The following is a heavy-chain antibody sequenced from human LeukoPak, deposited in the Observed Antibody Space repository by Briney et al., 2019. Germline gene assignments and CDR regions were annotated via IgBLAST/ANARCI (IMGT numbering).Heavy chain of an antibody. CDR2: IYSGGNT. CDR3: ARGTVTAPDY. V-gene: IGHV3-53*01. J-gene: IGHJ4*02. D-gene: IGHD2-21*02. CDR1: GFSVSNTY. Sequence: GGSLRLSCAASGFSVSNTYMSWVRQAPGKELEWVSIIYSGGNTYYADSVKGRFTISRDNSKNTLYLQMNRLRPEDTAVYYCARGTVTAPDYWGQGTLVTVSS.